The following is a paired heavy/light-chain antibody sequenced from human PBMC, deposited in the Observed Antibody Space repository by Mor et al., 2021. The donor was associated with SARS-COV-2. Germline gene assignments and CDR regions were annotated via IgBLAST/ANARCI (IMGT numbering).Heavy chain of an antibody. V-gene: IGHV3-15*01. D-gene: IGHD6-19*01. Sequence: EEQLVESGGGLVKPGGSLRLSCAGSGFTFSSAWMSWVRQVPGKGLEWVGRIRSKTDGGTTDYAAPVKGRFTISRDDSKNTLYLQMNSLKSEDTAVYYCTKGFSSGWAGGDCWGQGTLVTVSS. CDR2: IRSKTDGGTT. J-gene: IGHJ4*02. CDR3: TKGFSSGWAGGDC. CDR1: GFTFSSAW.
Light chain of an antibody. J-gene: IGKJ3*01. Sequence: DIVMTQSPDSLAVSLGERATINCKSSQSVLYSSNNKNYLAWYQQKPGQPPKVLFYWASTRESGVPDRFSGSGSGTDFTLTISSLQAEDVAVYYCQQYYSSPLTFGPGTKVDIK. CDR1: QSVLYSSNNKNY. V-gene: IGKV4-1*01. CDR2: WAS. CDR3: QQYYSSPLT.